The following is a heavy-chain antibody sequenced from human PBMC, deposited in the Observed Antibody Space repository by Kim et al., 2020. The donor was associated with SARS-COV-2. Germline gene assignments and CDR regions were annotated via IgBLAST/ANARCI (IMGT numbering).Heavy chain of an antibody. V-gene: IGHV1-46*01. CDR2: INPSGGST. CDR3: ARSVGTYCGGDCPTGY. J-gene: IGHJ4*02. D-gene: IGHD2-21*02. CDR1: GYTFTSYY. Sequence: ASVKVSCKASGYTFTSYYMHWVRQAPGQGLEWMGIINPSGGSTSYAQKFQGRVTMTRDTSTSTVYMELSSLRSEDTAVYYCARSVGTYCGGDCPTGYWGQGTLVTVSS.